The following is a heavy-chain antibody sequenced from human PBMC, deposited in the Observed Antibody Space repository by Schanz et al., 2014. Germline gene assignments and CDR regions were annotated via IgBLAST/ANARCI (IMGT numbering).Heavy chain of an antibody. J-gene: IGHJ4*02. CDR3: ASKARYTYGYDY. D-gene: IGHD5-18*01. CDR2: IYYSGDT. Sequence: QLQLQESGPGLVKPSETLSLTCTVSGGSISSYYWSWIRQPPGKGLEWIGYIYYSGDTNYNPSLKSRVTISVDTSKNQFSLNLISVTAADTAVYYCASKARYTYGYDYWGQGTLXTVSS. CDR1: GGSISSYY. V-gene: IGHV4-59*01.